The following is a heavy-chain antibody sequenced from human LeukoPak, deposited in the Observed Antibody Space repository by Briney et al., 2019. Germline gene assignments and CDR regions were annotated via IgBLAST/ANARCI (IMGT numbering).Heavy chain of an antibody. Sequence: SETLSLTCAVYGGSFSGYYWSWIRQPPGKGLERIGQINPSGSTNYNPSLKSRDTISVDTSKNQFSLKLSSVTAADTAVYYCARAGATVFPRYPIRGAAFDYWGQGTLVTVSS. CDR3: ARAGATVFPRYPIRGAAFDY. J-gene: IGHJ4*02. CDR2: INPSGST. D-gene: IGHD3-10*01. V-gene: IGHV4-34*01. CDR1: GGSFSGYY.